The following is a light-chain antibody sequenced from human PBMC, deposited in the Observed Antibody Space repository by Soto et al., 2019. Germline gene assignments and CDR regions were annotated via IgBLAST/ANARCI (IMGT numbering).Light chain of an antibody. CDR2: GAS. CDR1: QSVTSNY. J-gene: IGKJ1*01. CDR3: QQRQSWTRT. Sequence: EIVFTQSPGTLSLSPGERATLSCGASQSVTSNYLAWYQQKPGQAPRLLIYGASRRATGVPDRFIGSGSGTDFTLTISRLEPEDFEVYYCQQRQSWTRTFGQGTKVDIK. V-gene: IGKV3-20*01.